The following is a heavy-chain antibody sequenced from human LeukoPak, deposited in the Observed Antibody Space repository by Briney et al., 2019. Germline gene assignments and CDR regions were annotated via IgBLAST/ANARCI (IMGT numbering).Heavy chain of an antibody. J-gene: IGHJ4*02. CDR1: GGSISSYY. CDR3: AADDYDSSGYYRPYFDY. Sequence: SSETLSLTCTVSGGSISSYYWSRIRQPPGKGLEWIGYIYYSGSTNYNPSLKSRVTISVDTSKNQFSLKLSSVTAADTAVYYCAADDYDSSGYYRPYFDYWGQGTLVTVSS. CDR2: IYYSGST. V-gene: IGHV4-59*01. D-gene: IGHD3-22*01.